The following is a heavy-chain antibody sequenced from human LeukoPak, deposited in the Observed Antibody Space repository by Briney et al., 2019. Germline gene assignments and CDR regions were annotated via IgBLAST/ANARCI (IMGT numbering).Heavy chain of an antibody. D-gene: IGHD3-9*01. J-gene: IGHJ4*02. CDR2: ISYDGSND. Sequence: PGGSLRLSCAASGFTFSSYGLHWVRQAPGKGLDWVALISYDGSNDYYADSVKGRFTISRDNSKNTLYLQMNSLRTEDTAVYYCARDHLRYLDRSANDYWGQGTLVIVSS. CDR1: GFTFSSYG. CDR3: ARDHLRYLDRSANDY. V-gene: IGHV3-30*03.